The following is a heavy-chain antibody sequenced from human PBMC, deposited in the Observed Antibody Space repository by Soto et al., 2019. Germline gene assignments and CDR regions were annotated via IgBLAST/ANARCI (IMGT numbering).Heavy chain of an antibody. CDR1: GVSINSGDYY. J-gene: IGHJ6*02. CDR3: ARDHLVRGGGVAHYHYGMDV. Sequence: QVRLQESGPGLVKPSQTLSLTCTVSGVSINSGDYYWSWIHQPPGKGLEWIGYIHYNGNTYYSPSLMSRVTISADTSKNQFSLRLTSVTAADTAVYFCARDHLVRGGGVAHYHYGMDVWGPGTAVTVSS. V-gene: IGHV4-30-4*01. CDR2: IHYNGNT. D-gene: IGHD3-10*01.